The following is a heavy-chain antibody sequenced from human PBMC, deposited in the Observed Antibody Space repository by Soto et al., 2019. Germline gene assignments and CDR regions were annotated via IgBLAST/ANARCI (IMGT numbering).Heavy chain of an antibody. V-gene: IGHV1-2*02. CDR2: INPATGAA. Sequence: QLHLVQSGAVVKKPGASVTVSCSASGYPVTAYYMHWVRQAPGRGLEWMGGINPATGAAKYTQTFQGRVTTTRDTSPSTVFMELGGLTSEDTAVFYCARGGGVGVAGSAAFDMWGQGTLVTVSS. CDR3: ARGGGVGVAGSAAFDM. CDR1: GYPVTAYY. D-gene: IGHD3-3*01. J-gene: IGHJ3*02.